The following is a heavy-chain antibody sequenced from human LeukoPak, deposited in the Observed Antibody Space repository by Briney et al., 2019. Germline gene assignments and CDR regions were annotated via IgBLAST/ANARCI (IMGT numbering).Heavy chain of an antibody. Sequence: GGSLRLSCTASGFTFSRYWMTWVRQAPGKGLEWVANIKEDGSAKYYVDSMKGRFTISRDNAKNPLYLQINSLRAEDTAVYYCARDSPGYGGYSYWGQGTRVTVSS. D-gene: IGHD5-12*01. V-gene: IGHV3-7*04. CDR2: IKEDGSAK. CDR3: ARDSPGYGGYSY. J-gene: IGHJ4*02. CDR1: GFTFSRYW.